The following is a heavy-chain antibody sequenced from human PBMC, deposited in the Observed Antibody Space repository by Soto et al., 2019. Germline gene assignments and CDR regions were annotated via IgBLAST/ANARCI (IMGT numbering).Heavy chain of an antibody. V-gene: IGHV1-69*01. CDR3: ARAAGYCSGGSCYTYYYGMDV. CDR2: IIPIFGTA. J-gene: IGHJ6*02. CDR1: GGTFSSYA. Sequence: QVQLVQSGAEVKKPGSSVKVSCKASGGTFSSYAISWVRQAPGQGLEWMGGIIPIFGTANYAQKFQGRVTITADESTSTAYMGLSSLRSEDTAVYYCARAAGYCSGGSCYTYYYGMDVWGQGTTVTVSS. D-gene: IGHD2-15*01.